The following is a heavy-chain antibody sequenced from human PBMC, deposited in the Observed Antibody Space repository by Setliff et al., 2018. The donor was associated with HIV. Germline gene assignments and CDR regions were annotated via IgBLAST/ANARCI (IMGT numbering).Heavy chain of an antibody. CDR3: VRGIVGASVFNY. CDR2: ISPDGGVM. V-gene: IGHV3-74*01. Sequence: GGSLRLSCAASGFTFGSQWMHWVRQAPGKGLVWVSRISPDGGVMNYAGSVKGRFTISRDNAKNTLYLQMNGLRAEDTAVYYCVRGIVGASVFNYWGQGTQVTVSS. CDR1: GFTFGSQW. D-gene: IGHD1-26*01. J-gene: IGHJ4*02.